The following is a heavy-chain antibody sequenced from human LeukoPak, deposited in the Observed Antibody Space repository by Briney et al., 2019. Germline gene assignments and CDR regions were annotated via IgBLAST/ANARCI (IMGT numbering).Heavy chain of an antibody. D-gene: IGHD3-22*01. J-gene: IGHJ4*02. Sequence: GVSLRLSCTASGFTFDDYGMSWVRQAPGKGLEGVSGINWNGGSTGYAASVKGRFTISRDNAKNSLHLQRNRLRAEDTALYYCARVNDSSGYYSAPFDYWGQGTLVTVSS. CDR1: GFTFDDYG. CDR2: INWNGGST. V-gene: IGHV3-20*04. CDR3: ARVNDSSGYYSAPFDY.